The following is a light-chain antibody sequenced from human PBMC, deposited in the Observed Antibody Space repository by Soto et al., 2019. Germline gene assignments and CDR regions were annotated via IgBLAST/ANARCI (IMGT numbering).Light chain of an antibody. J-gene: IGKJ5*01. CDR1: QSVGSF. CDR2: DTS. V-gene: IGKV3-11*01. CDR3: QQRNSWPPTFT. Sequence: PGARATLSCRASQSVGSFLAWYQQKPGQAPRLLIYDTSIRATGIPARFSGSGSGTDFTLTISSLEPEDFAVYYCQQRNSWPPTFTFGQGTRLEIK.